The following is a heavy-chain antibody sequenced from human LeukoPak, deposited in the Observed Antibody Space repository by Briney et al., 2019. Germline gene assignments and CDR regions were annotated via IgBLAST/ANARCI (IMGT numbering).Heavy chain of an antibody. Sequence: AGGSLRLSCAASGFSFSTYAMHWVRQAPGKGLDWVAMIWSDASNQYYADSVKGRFTISRDNSKNTLYLQLNSLRAEDTAVYYCVVGITIFGVAHGGGFDWWGQGTLVTVSS. D-gene: IGHD3-3*01. CDR1: GFSFSTYA. CDR3: VVGITIFGVAHGGGFDW. J-gene: IGHJ4*02. CDR2: IWSDASNQ. V-gene: IGHV3-33*01.